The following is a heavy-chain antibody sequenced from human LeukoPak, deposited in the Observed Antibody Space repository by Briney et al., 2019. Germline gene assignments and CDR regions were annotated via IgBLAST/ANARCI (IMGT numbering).Heavy chain of an antibody. V-gene: IGHV4-34*01. CDR1: GVSFSGYY. Sequence: PSETLSLTCAVYGVSFSGYYWSWIRQPPGKGLEWIGEINHSGSTNYNPSLKSRVTISVDTPKNQFSLKLSSVTAADTAVYYCAREETLFLFDYWGQGTLVTVSS. D-gene: IGHD2-15*01. CDR3: AREETLFLFDY. CDR2: INHSGST. J-gene: IGHJ4*02.